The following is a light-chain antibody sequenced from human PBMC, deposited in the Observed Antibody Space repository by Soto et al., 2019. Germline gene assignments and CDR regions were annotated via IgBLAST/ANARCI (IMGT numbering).Light chain of an antibody. CDR2: AAF. Sequence: DVQMTQSPSSLSASVGDRVTITCRASQSISTYLNWYQQKPGKAPKLLIYAAFSLQSGVPSRFSASGSGTDFTLTIGSLQPEDFATYYCQQSHSPPLTFGQGTRV. V-gene: IGKV1-39*01. CDR3: QQSHSPPLT. J-gene: IGKJ1*01. CDR1: QSISTY.